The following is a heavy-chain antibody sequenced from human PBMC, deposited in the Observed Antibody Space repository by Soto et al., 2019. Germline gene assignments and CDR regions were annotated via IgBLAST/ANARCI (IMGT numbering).Heavy chain of an antibody. CDR3: AHVGDYTLHYDS. CDR1: GFSLSTSGVG. Sequence: QITLKESGPTLVKPTQTLTLTCTFSGFSLSTSGVGVGWIRQPPGKALEWLALIYWDDDKRYSPSLKSTLTITKDTSKNQVVLTMTNMAPVDTATYYCAHVGDYTLHYDSWGQGILVTVSS. CDR2: IYWDDDK. V-gene: IGHV2-5*02. D-gene: IGHD4-17*01. J-gene: IGHJ4*02.